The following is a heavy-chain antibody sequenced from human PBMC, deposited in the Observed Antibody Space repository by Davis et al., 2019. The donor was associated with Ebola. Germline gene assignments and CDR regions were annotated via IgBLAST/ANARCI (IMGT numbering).Heavy chain of an antibody. Sequence: ASVKVSCKTSGYTFTNYGISWVRQAPGQGLEWMGMINPNDGRTIYAQKFQGRVTVTRDTSTTTVYMDLSSLRSEDTAVYYCARDQIVVVVAATSPYYYYGMDVWGKGTTVTVSS. J-gene: IGHJ6*04. CDR1: GYTFTNYG. D-gene: IGHD2-15*01. V-gene: IGHV1-46*01. CDR2: INPNDGRT. CDR3: ARDQIVVVVAATSPYYYYGMDV.